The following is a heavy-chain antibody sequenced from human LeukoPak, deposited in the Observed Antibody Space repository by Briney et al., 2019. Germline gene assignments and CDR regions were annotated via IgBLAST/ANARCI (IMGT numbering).Heavy chain of an antibody. CDR1: GFTVSSNY. D-gene: IGHD1-7*01. V-gene: IGHV3-53*01. CDR3: ARRTFPNDAFDV. CDR2: IYDNNST. J-gene: IGHJ3*01. Sequence: GGSLRLSCEVSGFTVSSNYMNWVRQAPGKGLEWVSIIYDNNSTYYADSVKGRFTISRGNSKNTLYLQMNSLRAEDTAVYYCARRTFPNDAFDVWGQGTVVTVSS.